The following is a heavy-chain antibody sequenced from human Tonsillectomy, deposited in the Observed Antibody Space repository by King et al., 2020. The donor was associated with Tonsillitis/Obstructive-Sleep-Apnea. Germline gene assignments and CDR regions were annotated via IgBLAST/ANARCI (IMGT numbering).Heavy chain of an antibody. V-gene: IGHV3-21*01. J-gene: IGHJ5*02. D-gene: IGHD3-3*01. CDR2: ISISSSYI. Sequence: EVQLVESGGGLVKPGGSLRLSCAASGFTFSSYSMNWVRQAPGKGLEWVSSISISSSYIYYADSVKGRFTISRDNAKNSLYLQMNSLRAEDTAVYYCARNYYDFWSGYYPFDPWGQGTLVTVSS. CDR1: GFTFSSYS. CDR3: ARNYYDFWSGYYPFDP.